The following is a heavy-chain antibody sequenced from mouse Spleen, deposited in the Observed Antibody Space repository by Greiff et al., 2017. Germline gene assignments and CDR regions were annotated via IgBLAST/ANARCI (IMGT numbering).Heavy chain of an antibody. J-gene: IGHJ3*01. D-gene: IGHD1-1*01. CDR3: ASGDYYSAWFAY. CDR2: INPNYGTT. Sequence: VQLKESGPELVKPGASVKISCKASGYSFTDYNMNWVKQSNGKSLEWIGVINPNYGTTSYNQKFKGKATLTVDQSSSTAYMQLNSLTSEDSAVYYCASGDYYSAWFAYWGQGTLVTVSA. CDR1: GYSFTDYN. V-gene: IGHV1-39*01.